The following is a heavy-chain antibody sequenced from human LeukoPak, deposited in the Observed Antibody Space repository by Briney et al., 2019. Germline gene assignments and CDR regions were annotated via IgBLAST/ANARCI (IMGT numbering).Heavy chain of an antibody. J-gene: IGHJ4*02. V-gene: IGHV1-46*01. CDR3: ARVNVGGRLDY. D-gene: IGHD2-15*01. Sequence: ASVKVSCKASGYTFTSYYMHWVRQSPGQGLEWMGIINPSGGSTTYAQKFQGRVTMTRDTSTSTVYMELSSLRSDDTAVYYCARVNVGGRLDYWGQGTLVTVSS. CDR1: GYTFTSYY. CDR2: INPSGGST.